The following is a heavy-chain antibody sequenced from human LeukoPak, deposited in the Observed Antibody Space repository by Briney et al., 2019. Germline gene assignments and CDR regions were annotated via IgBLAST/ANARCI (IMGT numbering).Heavy chain of an antibody. D-gene: IGHD3-3*01. CDR3: ARASPYDNWSGYWFDP. CDR2: INYSGST. V-gene: IGHV4-59*01. CDR1: GGSIRSYY. Sequence: SETLSLTCTVSGGSIRSYYWSWIRQPPGKGLEWIGYINYSGSTKYNPSLKSRVTISVDKSKNQFSLKVNSVTAADTAVYYCARASPYDNWSGYWFDPWGQGTQVTVSS. J-gene: IGHJ5*02.